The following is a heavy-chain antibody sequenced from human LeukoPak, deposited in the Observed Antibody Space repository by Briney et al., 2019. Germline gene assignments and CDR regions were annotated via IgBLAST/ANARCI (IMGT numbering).Heavy chain of an antibody. CDR2: IYSGGST. D-gene: IGHD3-22*01. CDR3: ARESYYYDSSGPRGVY. J-gene: IGHJ4*02. CDR1: GFTVSSNY. V-gene: IGHV3-66*01. Sequence: GGSLRLSCAASGFTVSSNYMSWVRQAPGKGLEWVSVIYSGGSTYYADSVKGRFTISRDNSKNTLYLQMNSLRAEDTAVYYCARESYYYDSSGPRGVYWGQGTLVTVSS.